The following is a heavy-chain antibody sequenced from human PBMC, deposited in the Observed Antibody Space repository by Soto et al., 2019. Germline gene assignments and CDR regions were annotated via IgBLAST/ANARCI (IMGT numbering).Heavy chain of an antibody. CDR1: GFTFSSYE. Sequence: PGGSVRLSCAASGFTFSSYEINWVRQAPGKGRXWVXXVXSXGXNXXXXDSVKGRLTISRDNAKNSLYLQMHSLRAEDTAVYYGARERSRLDYWRQGTLVTVSS. J-gene: IGHJ4*02. CDR3: ARERSRLDY. V-gene: IGHV3-48*03. CDR2: VXSXGXNX.